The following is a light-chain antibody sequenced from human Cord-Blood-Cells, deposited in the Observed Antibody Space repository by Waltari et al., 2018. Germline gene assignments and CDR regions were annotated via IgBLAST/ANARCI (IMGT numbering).Light chain of an antibody. CDR2: DAS. J-gene: IGKJ4*01. CDR1: QSVSSY. Sequence: EIVLTQSPATLSLSPGERATLSCMASQSVSSYLAWYQQKPGQPPRLLTYDASNRATGIPARFSGSGSGTDFTLTISSLEPEDFAVYYCQQRSNWLTFGGGTKVEIK. V-gene: IGKV3-11*01. CDR3: QQRSNWLT.